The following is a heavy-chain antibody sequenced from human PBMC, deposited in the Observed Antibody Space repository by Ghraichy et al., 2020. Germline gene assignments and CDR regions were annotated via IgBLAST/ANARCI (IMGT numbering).Heavy chain of an antibody. CDR1: GFTFSTYG. CDR2: IWYDGSNK. V-gene: IGHV3-33*01. CDR3: ARDLGGGWYFDY. D-gene: IGHD6-19*01. Sequence: GGSLRLSCAASGFTFSTYGMHWVRQAPGKGLEWVALIWYDGSNKYYADSVRGRFTISRDDSKNTLYLQMNSLRAEDTAVYYCARDLGGGWYFDYWGQGALVTVSS. J-gene: IGHJ4*02.